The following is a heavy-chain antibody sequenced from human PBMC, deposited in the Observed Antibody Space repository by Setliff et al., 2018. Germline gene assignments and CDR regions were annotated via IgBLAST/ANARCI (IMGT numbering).Heavy chain of an antibody. CDR2: IIPMFGTA. Sequence: ASVKVSCKASGGTFSIYGISWVRQAPGQGLEWMGGIIPMFGTANYAQKFQGRVTITADESTSTAYMELSSLRSEDTAVYYCARFSGHNYGSFDSWGQGTLVTVSS. V-gene: IGHV1-69*13. J-gene: IGHJ4*02. D-gene: IGHD5-18*01. CDR3: ARFSGHNYGSFDS. CDR1: GGTFSIYG.